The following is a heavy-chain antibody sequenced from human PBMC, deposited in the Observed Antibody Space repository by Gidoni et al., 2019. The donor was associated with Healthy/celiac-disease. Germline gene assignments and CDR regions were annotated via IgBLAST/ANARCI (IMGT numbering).Heavy chain of an antibody. CDR3: ARVGAWRLLNEIKYSSSSGPNYFDY. D-gene: IGHD6-13*01. CDR2: INHSGST. CDR1: GGSFSGYY. V-gene: IGHV4-34*01. Sequence: QVQLQQWGAGLLKPSETLSLTCAVYGGSFSGYYWSWIRQPPGKGLEWIGEINHSGSTNYNPSLKSRVTISVDTSKNQFSLKLSSVTAADTAVYYCARVGAWRLLNEIKYSSSSGPNYFDYWGQGTLVTVSS. J-gene: IGHJ4*02.